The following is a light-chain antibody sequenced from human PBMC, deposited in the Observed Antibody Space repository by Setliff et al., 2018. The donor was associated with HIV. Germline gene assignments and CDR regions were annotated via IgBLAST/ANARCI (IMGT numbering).Light chain of an antibody. J-gene: IGLJ1*01. CDR3: AAWDDSVSGYV. V-gene: IGLV1-47*01. CDR2: RNE. Sequence: SALTQPPSASGAPGQRVTISCSGGNSNIGINYVYWYQQLPGTAPKLLINRNEERPSGVPDRIYGSKSGTSASLAISGLRSEDEADYYCAAWDDSVSGYVFGTGTKGTVL. CDR1: NSNIGINY.